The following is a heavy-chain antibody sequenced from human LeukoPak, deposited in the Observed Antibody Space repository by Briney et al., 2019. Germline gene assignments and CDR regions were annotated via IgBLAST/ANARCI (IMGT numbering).Heavy chain of an antibody. CDR2: IYYSGST. Sequence: PSETLSLTCTVSGGSISSSSYYWGWIRQPPGKGLEWIGSIYYSGSTYYNPSLKSRVTISVDTSKNQFSLKLSSVTAADTAVYYCARAIEISAFDIWGQGTMVTVSS. D-gene: IGHD2-21*01. CDR1: GGSISSSSYY. V-gene: IGHV4-39*07. J-gene: IGHJ3*02. CDR3: ARAIEISAFDI.